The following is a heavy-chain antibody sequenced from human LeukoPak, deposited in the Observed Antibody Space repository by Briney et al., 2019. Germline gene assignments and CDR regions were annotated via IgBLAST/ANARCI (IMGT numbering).Heavy chain of an antibody. Sequence: ASETLSLTCTVSGGSISSSSYYWGWIRQPPGKGLEWIGSIYYSGSTDYNPSLKSRVTISPDKSKNQFSLTLTSVTAADTAVYFCARAPLSGTYYTDAFDIWGQGTMVTVSS. CDR1: GGSISSSSYY. J-gene: IGHJ3*02. V-gene: IGHV4-39*07. CDR3: ARAPLSGTYYTDAFDI. CDR2: IYYSGST. D-gene: IGHD1-26*01.